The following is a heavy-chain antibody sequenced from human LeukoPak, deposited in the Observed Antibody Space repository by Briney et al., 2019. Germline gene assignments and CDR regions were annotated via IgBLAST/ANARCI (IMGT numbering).Heavy chain of an antibody. V-gene: IGHV4-61*02. CDR1: GGSISSSSYY. J-gene: IGHJ5*02. CDR2: IYTSGST. CDR3: ASTPGGYSSGWFWFDP. D-gene: IGHD6-19*01. Sequence: SETLSLTCTVSGGSISSSSYYWGWIRQPPGKGLEWIGRIYTSGSTNYNPSLKSRVTISVDTSKNQFSLKLSSVTAADTAVYYCASTPGGYSSGWFWFDPWGQGTLVTVSS.